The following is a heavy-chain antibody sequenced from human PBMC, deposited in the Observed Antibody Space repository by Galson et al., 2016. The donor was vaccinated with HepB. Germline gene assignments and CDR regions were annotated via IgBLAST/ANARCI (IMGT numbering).Heavy chain of an antibody. Sequence: SLRLSCAASGFTFSNYGMHWVRQAPGKGLEWVAVISYDGSNKYYVDSVKGRFTISRDNSKNTLYLQMNSLRAEDTAVYYCPKVYYGSGSYRSNYFDYWGQGTLVTVSS. CDR1: GFTFSNYG. D-gene: IGHD3-10*01. V-gene: IGHV3-30*18. J-gene: IGHJ4*02. CDR3: PKVYYGSGSYRSNYFDY. CDR2: ISYDGSNK.